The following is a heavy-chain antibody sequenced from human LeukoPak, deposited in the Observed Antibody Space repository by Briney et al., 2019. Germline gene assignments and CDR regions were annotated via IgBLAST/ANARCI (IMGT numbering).Heavy chain of an antibody. CDR2: ITNDGSST. Sequence: GGSLRLSCAASGFTFSNHWMHWVRQAPGKGLVWVSRITNDGSSTTYADSVKGRFTISRDNAKNMLYLQVNSLRAEDTAVYYCASSGGSWDGAFDIWGQGTMVTVSS. D-gene: IGHD2-15*01. J-gene: IGHJ3*02. CDR3: ASSGGSWDGAFDI. V-gene: IGHV3-74*01. CDR1: GFTFSNHW.